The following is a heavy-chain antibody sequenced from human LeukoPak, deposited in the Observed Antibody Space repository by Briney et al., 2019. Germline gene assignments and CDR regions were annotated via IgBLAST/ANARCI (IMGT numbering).Heavy chain of an antibody. CDR2: ISYDGSNK. D-gene: IGHD6-13*01. CDR1: GFTFSSYA. CDR3: ARDFPAAADKYYYYGMDV. J-gene: IGHJ6*02. V-gene: IGHV3-30-3*01. Sequence: GGSLRLSCAASGFTFSSYAMHWVRQAPGEGLEWVAVISYDGSNKYYADSVKGRFTISRDNSKNTLYLQMNSLRAEDTAVYYCARDFPAAADKYYYYGMDVWGQGTTVTVSS.